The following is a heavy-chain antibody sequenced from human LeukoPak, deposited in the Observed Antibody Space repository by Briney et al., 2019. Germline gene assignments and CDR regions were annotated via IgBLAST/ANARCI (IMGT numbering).Heavy chain of an antibody. D-gene: IGHD1-26*01. CDR3: ARSGGSGSFPPPYFDY. V-gene: IGHV4-59*01. CDR1: GGSISSYY. CDR2: IYYSGST. Sequence: SSETLSLTCTVSGGSISSYYWSWIRQPPGKGLEWIGYIYYSGSTNYNPSLKSRVTISVDTSKNQFSLKLSSVTAADTAVYYCARSGGSGSFPPPYFDYWGQGTLVTVSS. J-gene: IGHJ4*02.